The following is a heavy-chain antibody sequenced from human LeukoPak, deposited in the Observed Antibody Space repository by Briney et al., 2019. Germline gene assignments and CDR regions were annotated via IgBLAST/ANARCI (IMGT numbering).Heavy chain of an antibody. CDR3: ARSAMIAVLGEVNDAFDI. D-gene: IGHD3-16*01. CDR1: GGSISGYY. Sequence: SETLSLTCTVSGGSISGYYWSWIRQPPGKGLEWIGYLYHSGTTNYNPSLKSRVTISVDTSKNQFSLKLNSVTAADTAVYYCARSAMIAVLGEVNDAFDIWGQGTMVTVSS. CDR2: LYHSGTT. V-gene: IGHV4-59*01. J-gene: IGHJ3*02.